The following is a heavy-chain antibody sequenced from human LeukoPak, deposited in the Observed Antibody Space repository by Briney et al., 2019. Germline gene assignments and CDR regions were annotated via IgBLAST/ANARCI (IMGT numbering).Heavy chain of an antibody. CDR3: AKSNGYGLIDI. CDR2: IYTCGST. D-gene: IGHD3-10*01. CDR1: GFTVSSNC. V-gene: IGHV3-66*01. Sequence: GGSLRLSCAASGFTVSSNCIKWVRQAPGKGLEWVSIIYTCGSTDFADSVKGRFTISRDNSKNTLYLQMNSLRAEDTAVYYCAKSNGYGLIDIWGQGTMVTVSS. J-gene: IGHJ3*02.